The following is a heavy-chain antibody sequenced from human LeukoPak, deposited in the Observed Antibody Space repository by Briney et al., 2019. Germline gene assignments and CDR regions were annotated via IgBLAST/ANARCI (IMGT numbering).Heavy chain of an antibody. CDR1: GFTFSSYG. Sequence: GGSLRLSCAASGFTFSSYGMHWVRQAPGKGLEWVAVISNDGSNKYYADSVKGRFTISRDNSKNTLYLQMNSLRAEDTAVYYCAKGRGAFDIWGQGTMVTVSS. CDR3: AKGRGAFDI. D-gene: IGHD3-10*01. J-gene: IGHJ3*02. CDR2: ISNDGSNK. V-gene: IGHV3-30*18.